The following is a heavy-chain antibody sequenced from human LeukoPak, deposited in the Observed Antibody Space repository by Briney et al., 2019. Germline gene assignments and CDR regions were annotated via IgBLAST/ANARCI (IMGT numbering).Heavy chain of an antibody. D-gene: IGHD3-10*01. CDR1: GGSFSGYY. CDR3: ARDVGGYYGSGSLIDY. Sequence: PSETLSLTCAVYGGSFSGYYWSWIRQPPGKGLEWIGEINHSGSTNYNPSLKSRVTISVDTSKNQFSLKLSSVTAADTAVYYCARDVGGYYGSGSLIDYWGQGTLVTVSS. V-gene: IGHV4-34*01. J-gene: IGHJ4*02. CDR2: INHSGST.